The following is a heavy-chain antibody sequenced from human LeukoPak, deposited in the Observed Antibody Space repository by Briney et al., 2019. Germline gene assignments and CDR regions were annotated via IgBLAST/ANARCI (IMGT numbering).Heavy chain of an antibody. D-gene: IGHD3-16*01. CDR3: LIWQGGASPNTWFDP. V-gene: IGHV1-18*01. CDR1: GYTFTNYG. J-gene: IGHJ5*02. CDR2: ISAYNGNT. Sequence: ASVKVSCKTSGYTFTNYGISWVRQAPGQGLEWMGWISAYNGNTNYAQKIQGRVTMTTDTSTSTAYMELRSLRSDDTAVYYCLIWQGGASPNTWFDPWGQGTLDTVSS.